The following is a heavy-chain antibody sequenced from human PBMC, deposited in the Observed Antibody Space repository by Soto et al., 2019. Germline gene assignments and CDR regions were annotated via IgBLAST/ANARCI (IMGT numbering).Heavy chain of an antibody. J-gene: IGHJ4*02. D-gene: IGHD2-15*01. Sequence: QVQLVESGGGVVQPGRSLRLSCAASGFTFSSYGMHWVRQAPGKGLEWMGGIIPIFGTANYAQKFQGRVTITADESTSTAYMELSSLRSEDTAVYYCAPHCSGGSCYPYWGQGTLVTVSS. CDR1: GFTFSSYG. V-gene: IGHV1-69*01. CDR2: IIPIFGTA. CDR3: APHCSGGSCYPY.